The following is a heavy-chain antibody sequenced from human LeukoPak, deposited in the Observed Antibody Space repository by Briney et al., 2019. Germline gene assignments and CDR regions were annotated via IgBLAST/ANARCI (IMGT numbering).Heavy chain of an antibody. CDR2: ISYDGSNK. D-gene: IGHD3-3*01. CDR3: ARDLSPLLEWFSDFGYYYCGMDV. V-gene: IGHV3-30-3*01. CDR1: GFTFSSYA. J-gene: IGHJ6*02. Sequence: PGGSLRLSCAASGFTFSSYAMHWVRQAPGKGLEWVAVISYDGSNKYYADSVKGRFTISRDNSKNTLYLQMNSLRAEDTAVYYCARDLSPLLEWFSDFGYYYCGMDVWGQGTTVTVSS.